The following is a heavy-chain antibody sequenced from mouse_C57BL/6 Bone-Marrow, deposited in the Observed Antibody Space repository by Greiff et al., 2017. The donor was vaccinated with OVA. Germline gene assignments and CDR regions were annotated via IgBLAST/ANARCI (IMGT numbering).Heavy chain of an antibody. J-gene: IGHJ2*01. Sequence: EVQRVESGGGLVKPGGSLKLSCAASGFTFSSYAMSWVRQTPEKRLEWVATISDGGSYTYYPDNVKGRFTISRDNAKNNLYLQMSHLKSEDTAMYYCARDKGYYAPDYWGQGTTLTVSS. CDR3: ARDKGYYAPDY. D-gene: IGHD2-1*01. CDR1: GFTFSSYA. CDR2: ISDGGSYT. V-gene: IGHV5-4*01.